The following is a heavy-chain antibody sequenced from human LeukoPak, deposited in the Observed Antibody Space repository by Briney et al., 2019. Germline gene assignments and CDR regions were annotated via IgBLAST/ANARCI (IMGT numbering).Heavy chain of an antibody. D-gene: IGHD6-13*01. CDR3: SPIGDSYYYMDV. CDR1: GYTFTSYG. J-gene: IGHJ6*03. Sequence: ASVKVSCKASGYTFTSYGISWVRQAPGQGLEWMGWMNPNSGNTGYAQKFQGRVTMTRDTSISTVYMELSGLRYYCARAASWSPIGDSYYYMDVWGKGTTVAISS. V-gene: IGHV1-8*02. CDR2: MNPNSGNT.